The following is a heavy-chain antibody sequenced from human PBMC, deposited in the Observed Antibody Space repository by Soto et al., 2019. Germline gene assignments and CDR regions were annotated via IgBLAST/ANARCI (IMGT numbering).Heavy chain of an antibody. CDR1: GGTFSTFG. D-gene: IGHD4-17*01. Sequence: SVKVSCKASGGTFSTFGISWVRQAPGQGLEWMGGIIPFFGTARYSQKFEDRITITADESTNTVYMDLRSLTSEDTAIYYCAKSAPMDAGDKYYYDFWGQGALVTVSS. V-gene: IGHV1-69*13. CDR3: AKSAPMDAGDKYYYDF. CDR2: IIPFFGTA. J-gene: IGHJ4*02.